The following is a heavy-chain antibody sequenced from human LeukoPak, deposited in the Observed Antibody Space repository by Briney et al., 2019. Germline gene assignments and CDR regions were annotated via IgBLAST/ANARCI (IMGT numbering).Heavy chain of an antibody. CDR3: ARGGALFIGY. J-gene: IGHJ4*02. D-gene: IGHD3-16*02. Sequence: GGSLTLSCAASGFTFSNYWMTWVRQVPGKGLEWVAHIKEDGSGRDHVDSVKGRFTISRDNAKDSLYLQMNSLRADDTAVYYCARGGALFIGYWGQGTLVTVSS. V-gene: IGHV3-7*03. CDR1: GFTFSNYW. CDR2: IKEDGSGR.